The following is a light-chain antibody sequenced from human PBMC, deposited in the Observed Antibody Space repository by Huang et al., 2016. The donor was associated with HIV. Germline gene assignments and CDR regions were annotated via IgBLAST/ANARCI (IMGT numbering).Light chain of an antibody. V-gene: IGKV2D-29*01. Sequence: DIVLTQTPLALSVTPGQPASISCKSTQSLLHSDGKTHLYWYLQKPGHPPQLLIYGVTNRFSGVSDRFTGSGSGTDFTLKIRRVEAEDIGVYYCMQTTQLPQTFGQGTKLEIK. CDR2: GVT. CDR3: MQTTQLPQT. CDR1: QSLLHSDGKTH. J-gene: IGKJ2*01.